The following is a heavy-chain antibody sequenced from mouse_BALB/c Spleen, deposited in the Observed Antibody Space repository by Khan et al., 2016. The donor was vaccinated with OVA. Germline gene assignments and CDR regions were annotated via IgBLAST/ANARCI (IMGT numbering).Heavy chain of an antibody. D-gene: IGHD4-1*01. V-gene: IGHV1S136*01. J-gene: IGHJ3*01. CDR3: AREASSWDFSFPY. CDR1: GYTFTNYV. Sequence: VQLQQSGPELVEPGASVKMSCKTSGYTFTNYVMHWVKQKPGQGLEWIAYINPDNAGTRYNEKFKGKATLTSDISSTTAYMELSSLPSEDSAVDYCAREASSWDFSFPYWGQGTLVTVSA. CDR2: INPDNAGT.